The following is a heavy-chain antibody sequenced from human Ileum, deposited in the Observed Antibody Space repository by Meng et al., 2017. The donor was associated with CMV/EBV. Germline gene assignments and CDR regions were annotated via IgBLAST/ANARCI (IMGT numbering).Heavy chain of an antibody. Sequence: VGVGWISQPPGKALEWLALIYWNDDKRYSPSLKSRLTITKDTSKNQVVLTMTNMDPVDTATYYCAHSYYDFWSGYLFPRGGKNWFDPWGQGTLVTVSS. CDR1: VG. J-gene: IGHJ5*02. CDR3: AHSYYDFWSGYLFPRGGKNWFDP. V-gene: IGHV2-5*01. CDR2: IYWNDDK. D-gene: IGHD3-3*01.